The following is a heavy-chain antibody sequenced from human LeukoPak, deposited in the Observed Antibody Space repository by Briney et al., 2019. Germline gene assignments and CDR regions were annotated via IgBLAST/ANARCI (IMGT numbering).Heavy chain of an antibody. V-gene: IGHV3-23*01. Sequence: GGSLRLSCAASEFTFSSYTMNWVRQAPGKGLEWVSGIRSNGVITYYADSVKGRFTISRDNSKNTLYLQMNSLRAEDTAVYYCAKDQWSFSYFDYWGQGTLVTVSS. CDR1: EFTFSSYT. CDR2: IRSNGVIT. D-gene: IGHD1-26*01. CDR3: AKDQWSFSYFDY. J-gene: IGHJ4*02.